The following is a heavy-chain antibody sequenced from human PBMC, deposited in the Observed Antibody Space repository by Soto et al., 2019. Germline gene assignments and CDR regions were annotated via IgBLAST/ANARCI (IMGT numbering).Heavy chain of an antibody. Sequence: ASVKVSCKASGYTFTSYDINWVRQATGQGLEWMGWMNPNSGNTGYAQKFQGRVTMTRNTSISTAYMELSSLRSEDTAVYYCARERESSSSWYKGYYYYGMDVWGQGTTVTVSS. J-gene: IGHJ6*02. V-gene: IGHV1-8*01. CDR3: ARERESSSSWYKGYYYYGMDV. CDR1: GYTFTSYD. CDR2: MNPNSGNT. D-gene: IGHD6-13*01.